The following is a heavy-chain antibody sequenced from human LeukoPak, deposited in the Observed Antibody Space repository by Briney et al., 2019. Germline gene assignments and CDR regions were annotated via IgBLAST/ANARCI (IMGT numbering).Heavy chain of an antibody. CDR3: ARHPIAAGGAYNWFDP. J-gene: IGHJ5*02. V-gene: IGHV5-51*01. D-gene: IGHD6-13*01. CDR1: GYSFTSHW. CDR2: IYPRDSNT. Sequence: GESLKISCKGSGYGSGYSFTSHWVAWVRQMPGKGLEWMGIIYPRDSNTIYSPSFQGQVTISVDTSINTAYLQWISLKASDTAMYYCARHPIAAGGAYNWFDPWGQGTLVTVSS.